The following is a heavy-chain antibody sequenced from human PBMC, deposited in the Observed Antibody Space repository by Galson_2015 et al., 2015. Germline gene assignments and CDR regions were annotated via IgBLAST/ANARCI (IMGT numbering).Heavy chain of an antibody. CDR2: IYYSESP. CDR3: VRHFDILTGFSPCMDV. CDR1: GGSISSSTYY. J-gene: IGHJ6*02. Sequence: SETLSLTCTVSGGSISSSTYYWGWIRQPPGKGLEWIGSIYYSESPYYNPSLKSRVTVSVDTSKNQFSLKLSSVTAADTAVYYCVRHFDILTGFSPCMDVWGQGTTVTVSS. D-gene: IGHD3-9*01. V-gene: IGHV4-39*01.